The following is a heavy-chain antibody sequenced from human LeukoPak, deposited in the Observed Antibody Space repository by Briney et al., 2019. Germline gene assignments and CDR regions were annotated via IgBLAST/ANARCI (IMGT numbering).Heavy chain of an antibody. J-gene: IGHJ5*02. CDR1: GGSISTSNYY. D-gene: IGHD3-10*01. Sequence: SETLSLTCTVSGGSISTSNYYWGWIRQPPGKGLEWIGNIFYSGSTYYSPSLKSRVTISVDTSKNQFSLKLSSVTAADTAVYYCARRWFGELLSFRHNWFDPWGQGTLVTVSS. CDR3: ARRWFGELLSFRHNWFDP. CDR2: IFYSGST. V-gene: IGHV4-39*07.